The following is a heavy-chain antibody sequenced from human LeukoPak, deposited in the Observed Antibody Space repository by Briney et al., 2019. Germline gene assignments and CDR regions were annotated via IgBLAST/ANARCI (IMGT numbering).Heavy chain of an antibody. CDR1: GGSFSSYY. CDR2: INHSGST. Sequence: SETLSLTCAVYGGSFSSYYWSWIRQPPGKGLEWIGEINHSGSTNYNPSLKSRVTISVDKSKNQFSLELSSVTDADTAVYYCATNDYYVIDYWGQGTLVTVSS. CDR3: ATNDYYVIDY. V-gene: IGHV4-34*01. J-gene: IGHJ4*02. D-gene: IGHD1-26*01.